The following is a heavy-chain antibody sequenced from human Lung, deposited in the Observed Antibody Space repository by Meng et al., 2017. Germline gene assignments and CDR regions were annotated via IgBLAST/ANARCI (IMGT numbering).Heavy chain of an antibody. D-gene: IGHD6-19*01. J-gene: IGHJ5*02. CDR2: IGHSGFT. Sequence: ESGPGGVIPSGALALHCSVSGGSISTSGYSWGWIRQPPGKGLEWIGSIGHSGFTYYTPSLKSRVAVSLDTSKSQFSLMLTSVTAADTAVYYCVRSSAWVRTGFDPWGQGTLVTVSS. CDR3: VRSSAWVRTGFDP. CDR1: GGSISTSGYS. V-gene: IGHV4-39*01.